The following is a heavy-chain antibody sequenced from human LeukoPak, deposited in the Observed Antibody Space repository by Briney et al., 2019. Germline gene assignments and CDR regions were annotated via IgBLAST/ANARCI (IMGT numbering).Heavy chain of an antibody. V-gene: IGHV4-39*07. D-gene: IGHD4-17*01. J-gene: IGHJ4*02. CDR3: ACGDYYFDY. CDR2: INHSGST. CDR1: GGSISSGGYY. Sequence: PSETLSLTCTVSGGSISSGGYYWNWIRQPPGKGLEWIGEINHSGSTKYDPSLKSRVTISVDTSKNQFSLKLSSVTAADTAVYYCACGDYYFDYWGQGTLVTVSS.